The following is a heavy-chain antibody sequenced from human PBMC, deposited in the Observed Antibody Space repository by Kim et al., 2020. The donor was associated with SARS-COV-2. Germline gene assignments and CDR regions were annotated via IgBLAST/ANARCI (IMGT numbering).Heavy chain of an antibody. J-gene: IGHJ6*02. D-gene: IGHD6-6*01. V-gene: IGHV2-70*11. CDR3: ARTHIEYSSSSRGPGYYYYGMDV. CDR1: GFSLSTSGMC. Sequence: SGPTLVNPTQTLTLTCTFSGFSLSTSGMCVSWIRQPPGKALEWLARIDWDDDKYYSTSLKTRLTISKDTSKNQVVLTMTNMDPVDTATYYCARTHIEYSSSSRGPGYYYYGMDVWGQGTTVTVSS. CDR2: IDWDDDK.